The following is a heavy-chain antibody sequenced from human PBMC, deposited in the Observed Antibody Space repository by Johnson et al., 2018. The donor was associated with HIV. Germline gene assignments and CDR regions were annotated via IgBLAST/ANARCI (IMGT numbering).Heavy chain of an antibody. Sequence: VQLVESGGGVVQPGGSLRLSCAASGFTFSSYGMHWVRQAPGKGLEWVAFIRYDGSNRYYAASVRGRSTLSRDNSRNTLYVEMNSMRAEDTAVYYCARLPYSGDEDAFDIGGQGTMVTVSS. CDR1: GFTFSSYG. CDR2: IRYDGSNR. J-gene: IGHJ3*02. CDR3: ARLPYSGDEDAFDI. V-gene: IGHV3-30*02. D-gene: IGHD6-13*01.